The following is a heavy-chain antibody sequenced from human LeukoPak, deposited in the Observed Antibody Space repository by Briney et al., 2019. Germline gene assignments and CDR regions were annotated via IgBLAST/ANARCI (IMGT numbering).Heavy chain of an antibody. CDR3: ARHFPSMDYTGLKQGWFDP. J-gene: IGHJ5*02. D-gene: IGHD2/OR15-2a*01. V-gene: IGHV4-59*08. CDR2: LYHSGGT. Sequence: SEALSLTCIVSGGSISGYAWSWIRQPPGKGLEWIGFLYHSGGTNYSPPFKSRVTMSVDTSKNQFSLKLNSVTAADTAVYYCARHFPSMDYTGLKQGWFDPWGQGTLVTVSS. CDR1: GGSISGYA.